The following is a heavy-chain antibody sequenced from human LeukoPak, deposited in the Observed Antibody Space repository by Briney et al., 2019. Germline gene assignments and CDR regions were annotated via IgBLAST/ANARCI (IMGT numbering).Heavy chain of an antibody. V-gene: IGHV3-48*03. CDR2: IHTSSGAT. Sequence: GGSLRLSCTAPGFTFSNYEMNWVRQAPGKGLEWVSYIHTSSGATSYADSVKGRFTISRDNAKNSLYLQMNNLRAEDTAVYYCAKDLWFGDYSWGQGTLVTVSS. J-gene: IGHJ4*02. D-gene: IGHD3-10*01. CDR1: GFTFSNYE. CDR3: AKDLWFGDYS.